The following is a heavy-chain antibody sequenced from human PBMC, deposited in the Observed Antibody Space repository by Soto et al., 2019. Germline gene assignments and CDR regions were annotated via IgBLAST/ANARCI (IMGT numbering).Heavy chain of an antibody. CDR1: GGTFSSYT. D-gene: IGHD3-10*01. CDR3: AREPFRRVGRMVRGVIVGDY. J-gene: IGHJ4*02. V-gene: IGHV1-69*08. Sequence: QVQLVQSGAEVKKPGSSVKFSCKASGGTFSSYTISWVRQAPGQGLEWLGRIIPILGIANYAQKFQGRVTITADKSTSTAYMELSSLRSEDTAVYYCAREPFRRVGRMVRGVIVGDYWGQGTLVTVSS. CDR2: IIPILGIA.